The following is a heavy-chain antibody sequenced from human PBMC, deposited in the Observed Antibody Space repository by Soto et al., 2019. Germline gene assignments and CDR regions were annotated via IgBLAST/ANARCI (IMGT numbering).Heavy chain of an antibody. CDR1: GGSFSGYY. CDR3: ARARKNYYGSGSYYIVGFDY. Sequence: SETLSLTCAVYGGSFSGYYWSWIRQPPGKGLEWIGEINHSGSTNYNPSLKSRVTITVDTSKNQFSLKLSSVTAADTAVYYCARARKNYYGSGSYYIVGFDYWGRGTLVTVSS. D-gene: IGHD3-10*01. V-gene: IGHV4-34*01. J-gene: IGHJ4*02. CDR2: INHSGST.